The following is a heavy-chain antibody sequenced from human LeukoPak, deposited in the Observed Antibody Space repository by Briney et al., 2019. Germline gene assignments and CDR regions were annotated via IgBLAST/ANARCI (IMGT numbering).Heavy chain of an antibody. CDR1: GFTFSNAW. J-gene: IGHJ4*02. D-gene: IGHD6-19*01. Sequence: GGSLRLSCAASGFTFSNAWMSWVRQAPGKGLEWVGRIKSKTDGGTTDYAAPVKGRFTISRDDSKNALYLQMNSLKTEDTAVYYCTTVQSIRSGWSRFDYWGQGTLVTVSS. V-gene: IGHV3-15*01. CDR2: IKSKTDGGTT. CDR3: TTVQSIRSGWSRFDY.